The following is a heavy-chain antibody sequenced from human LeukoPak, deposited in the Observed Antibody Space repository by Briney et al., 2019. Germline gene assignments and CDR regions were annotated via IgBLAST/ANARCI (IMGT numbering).Heavy chain of an antibody. CDR3: ARGGRVLAASVDY. V-gene: IGHV1-46*04. Sequence: GASVKVSCKVSGYTLTELSMHWVRQAPGQGLEWMGIINPSGGSATFAQKLQGRVTMTRDTSTSTVYMELSSLRSEDTAVYYCARGGRVLAASVDYWGQGTLVTVSS. CDR2: INPSGGSA. J-gene: IGHJ4*02. D-gene: IGHD4/OR15-4a*01. CDR1: GYTLTELS.